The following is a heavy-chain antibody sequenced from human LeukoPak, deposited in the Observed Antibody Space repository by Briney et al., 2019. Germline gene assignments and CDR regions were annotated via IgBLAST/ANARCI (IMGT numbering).Heavy chain of an antibody. CDR2: MNPNSGNT. CDR1: GYTFTSYD. J-gene: IGHJ5*02. D-gene: IGHD3-3*01. Sequence: ASVKVSCKASGYTFTSYDIHWVRQATGQGLEWMGWMNPNSGNTGYAQKFQGRVTMTRNTSISTAYMELSSLRSEDTAVYYCARAHPGLRFLEWLLSGGWFDPWGQGTLVTVSS. V-gene: IGHV1-8*01. CDR3: ARAHPGLRFLEWLLSGGWFDP.